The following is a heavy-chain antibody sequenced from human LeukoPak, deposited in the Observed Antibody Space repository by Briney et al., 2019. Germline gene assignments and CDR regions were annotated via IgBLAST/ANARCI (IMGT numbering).Heavy chain of an antibody. CDR1: GFTFSSYS. V-gene: IGHV3-21*04. Sequence: GGSLRLSCAASGFTFSSYSMNCVRQAPGKGLEWVSSISSSNSYIYNADSVKGRFTISRDNAKNSLYLQMNSLRAEDTAVYYCARATYDSSGYYPDNFDYWGQGTLVTVSS. CDR3: ARATYDSSGYYPDNFDY. CDR2: ISSSNSYI. J-gene: IGHJ4*02. D-gene: IGHD3-22*01.